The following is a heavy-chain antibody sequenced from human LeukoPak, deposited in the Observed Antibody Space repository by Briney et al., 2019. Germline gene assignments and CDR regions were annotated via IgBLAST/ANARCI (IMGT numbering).Heavy chain of an antibody. CDR3: ARETTHNWFDP. CDR1: GFTFSSYD. Sequence: PGGSLRLSCAASGFTFSSYDMHWVRQATGKGLEWVSAIGTAGDTYYPGSVKGRFTISRENAKNSLYLQINSLRAGDTAVYYCARETTHNWFDPWGQGTLVTVSS. CDR2: IGTAGDT. D-gene: IGHD4-11*01. V-gene: IGHV3-13*01. J-gene: IGHJ5*02.